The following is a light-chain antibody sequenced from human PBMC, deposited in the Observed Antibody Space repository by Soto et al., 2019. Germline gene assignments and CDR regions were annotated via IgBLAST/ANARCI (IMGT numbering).Light chain of an antibody. Sequence: EIVLTQSPATLSLSPGERATLSCRASQSVSSYLAWYQQKPGQAPRLLISDASNRATGIPARFSGSGSGTDXTXXISXXEPXXFAVYYCQQRSNWLFTFGPGTKVDIK. V-gene: IGKV3-11*01. CDR3: QQRSNWLFT. CDR2: DAS. CDR1: QSVSSY. J-gene: IGKJ3*01.